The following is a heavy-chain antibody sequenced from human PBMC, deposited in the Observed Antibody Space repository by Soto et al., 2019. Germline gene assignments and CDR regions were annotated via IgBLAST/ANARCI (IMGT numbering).Heavy chain of an antibody. Sequence: QVQLVESGGGVVQPGRSLRLSCAASGFTFSTYGMHWVRQAPGKGLEWVAVIWSDGSYKDYADSIEGRFTISRDNSKNTLYLQMNSLSADDTALYYCARELDSGSYAYWGQGTLVTVSS. CDR1: GFTFSTYG. CDR2: IWSDGSYK. V-gene: IGHV3-33*01. D-gene: IGHD1-26*01. J-gene: IGHJ4*02. CDR3: ARELDSGSYAY.